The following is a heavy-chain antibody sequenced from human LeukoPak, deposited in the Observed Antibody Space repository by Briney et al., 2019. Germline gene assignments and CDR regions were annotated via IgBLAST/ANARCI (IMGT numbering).Heavy chain of an antibody. D-gene: IGHD3-3*01. CDR1: GFTFSSYS. J-gene: IGHJ4*02. Sequence: GGSLRLSCAASGFTFSSYSMNWVRQAPGKGLEWVSSISSSSSYIYYADSVKGRFTISRDNAKNSLHLQMNSLRAEDTAVYYCARDGDFGVVTTSYFDYWGQGTLVTVSS. CDR2: ISSSSSYI. CDR3: ARDGDFGVVTTSYFDY. V-gene: IGHV3-21*01.